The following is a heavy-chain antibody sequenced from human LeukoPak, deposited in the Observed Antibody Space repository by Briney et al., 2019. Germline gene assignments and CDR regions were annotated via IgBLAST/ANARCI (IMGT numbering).Heavy chain of an antibody. J-gene: IGHJ6*02. D-gene: IGHD2-15*01. CDR2: VYYSGRT. Sequence: PSETLSLTCTVSGGSIRDYYWSWIRQPPGKGLEWIGEVYYSGRTNYNPSLKSRSTISVDTSKKQFSLRLNSVTAADTAVYYCARDSDDYCSGDTCYYHGMDVWGQGTTVTVSS. V-gene: IGHV4-59*01. CDR1: GGSIRDYY. CDR3: ARDSDDYCSGDTCYYHGMDV.